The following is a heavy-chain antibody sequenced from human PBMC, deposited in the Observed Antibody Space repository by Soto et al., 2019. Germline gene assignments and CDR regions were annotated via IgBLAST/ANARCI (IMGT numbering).Heavy chain of an antibody. CDR3: EKLGSSSWSPHYYFDY. V-gene: IGHV3-23*01. J-gene: IGHJ4*02. CDR2: ITDSGDDT. CDR1: GFTFNNYA. Sequence: EVQLLESGGGLVQPGGSLRLSCAASGFTFNNYAMGWVRQAPRKGLEWVSAITDSGDDTYYIDSVKSRFTIPRDNSKSSLYLQMNSLRAEETAIYYCEKLGSSSWSPHYYFDYWGQGTLVTVSS. D-gene: IGHD2-2*01.